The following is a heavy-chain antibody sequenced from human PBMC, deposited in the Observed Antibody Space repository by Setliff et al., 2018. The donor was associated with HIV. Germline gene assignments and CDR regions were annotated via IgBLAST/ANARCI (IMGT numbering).Heavy chain of an antibody. V-gene: IGHV3-20*04. CDR3: ARTDSSGYYYGGVY. CDR1: GFTFDDYG. CDR2: INWNGGST. Sequence: GGSLRLSCAASGFTFDDYGMSWVRQAPGKGLEWVFGINWNGGSTGYADSVKGRFTISRDNAKNSLYLQMNSLRAEDTALYYCARTDSSGYYYGGVYWGQGTLVTVSS. J-gene: IGHJ4*02. D-gene: IGHD3-22*01.